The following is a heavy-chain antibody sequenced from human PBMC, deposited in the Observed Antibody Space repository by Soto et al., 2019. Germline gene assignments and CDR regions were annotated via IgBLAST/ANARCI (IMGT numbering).Heavy chain of an antibody. CDR1: GGSITRGGYY. CDR2: IYNSGTT. V-gene: IGHV4-31*03. Sequence: QVQLQESGPGLVKPSETLSLTCTVSGGSITRGGYYWSWNRQHPGKGLEWIGYIYNSGTTYYHPSLKSRVTISVDTSKNQFSLKLTSVTAADTAVYYCARDPAPWGQGTLVTVSS. J-gene: IGHJ5*02. CDR3: ARDPAP.